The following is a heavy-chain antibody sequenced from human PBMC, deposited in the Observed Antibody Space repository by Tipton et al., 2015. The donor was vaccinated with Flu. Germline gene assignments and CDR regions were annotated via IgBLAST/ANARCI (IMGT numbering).Heavy chain of an antibody. CDR2: IYSGGAT. CDR1: GFTVSDDY. Sequence: SLRLSCAASGFTVSDDYMNWVRQAPGKGLEWVSVIYSGGATYYADSVRGRFTISRDNSKNTLFLHMNSLRVEDTAIYYCTRDPEYRNGANVWGQGTTVTVSS. CDR3: TRDPEYRNGANV. D-gene: IGHD2-8*01. J-gene: IGHJ6*02. V-gene: IGHV3-53*01.